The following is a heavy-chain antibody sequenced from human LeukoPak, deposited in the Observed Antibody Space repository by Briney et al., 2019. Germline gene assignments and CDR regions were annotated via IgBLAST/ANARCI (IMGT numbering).Heavy chain of an antibody. CDR3: ARALRLGYSYGYTSNY. J-gene: IGHJ4*02. CDR1: GGSFSGYY. D-gene: IGHD5-18*01. Sequence: PSETLSLTCAVYGGSFSGYYWSWIRQPPGKGLEWIGEINHSGSTNYNPSLKSRVTISVDTSKNQFSLKLSSVTAADTAVYYCARALRLGYSYGYTSNYWGQGTLVTVSS. V-gene: IGHV4-34*01. CDR2: INHSGST.